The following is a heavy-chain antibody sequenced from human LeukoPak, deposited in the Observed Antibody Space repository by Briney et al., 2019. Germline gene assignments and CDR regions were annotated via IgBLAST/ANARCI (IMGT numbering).Heavy chain of an antibody. V-gene: IGHV1-2*02. Sequence: GASVKVSCKASGYTFTGYYMHWVRQAPGQGLEWMGWINPNSGGTNYAQKFQGRVTMTRDTSMSTVYMELSSLTSEDTAVYYCARNALGFHIWGQGTAVTISS. CDR1: GYTFTGYY. CDR2: INPNSGGT. J-gene: IGHJ3*02. CDR3: ARNALGFHI.